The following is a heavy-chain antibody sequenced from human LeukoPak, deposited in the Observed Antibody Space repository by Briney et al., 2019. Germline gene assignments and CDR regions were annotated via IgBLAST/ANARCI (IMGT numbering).Heavy chain of an antibody. D-gene: IGHD5-24*01. CDR2: IIYSGGT. J-gene: IGHJ4*02. CDR1: GGSISSYY. CDR3: ARQPGGEMANALDY. Sequence: SETLSLTCTVSGGSISSYYWSWIRQPPGKGLEWIGYIIYSGGTNYNPSLKSRVTISVDTSKNQFSLELSSVTAADTAVYFCARQPGGEMANALDYWGQGTLVTVSS. V-gene: IGHV4-59*08.